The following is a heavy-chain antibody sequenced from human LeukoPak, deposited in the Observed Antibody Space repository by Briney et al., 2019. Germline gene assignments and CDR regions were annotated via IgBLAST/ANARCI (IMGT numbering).Heavy chain of an antibody. CDR2: INHSGST. CDR3: ARAPALAAAFYRLGY. Sequence: PETLSLTCAVYGGSFSGYYWSWIRQPPGKGLEWIGEINHSGSTNYNPSLKSRVTISVDTSKNQFSLKLSSVTAADTAVYYCARAPALAAAFYRLGYWGQGTLVTVSS. CDR1: GGSFSGYY. J-gene: IGHJ4*02. V-gene: IGHV4-34*01. D-gene: IGHD6-13*01.